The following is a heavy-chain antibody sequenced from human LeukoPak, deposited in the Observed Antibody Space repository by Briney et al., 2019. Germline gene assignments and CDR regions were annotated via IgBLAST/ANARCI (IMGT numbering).Heavy chain of an antibody. J-gene: IGHJ3*02. CDR3: ARSIRYFDWLSPGDAFDI. CDR1: GFTFSSYS. Sequence: GGSLRLSCAASGFTFSSYSMNWVRQAPGKGLEWVSSISSSSSYIYYADSVKGRFTISRDNAKNSLYLQMNSLRAEDTAVYYCARSIRYFDWLSPGDAFDIWGQGTMVTVSS. D-gene: IGHD3-9*01. CDR2: ISSSSSYI. V-gene: IGHV3-21*04.